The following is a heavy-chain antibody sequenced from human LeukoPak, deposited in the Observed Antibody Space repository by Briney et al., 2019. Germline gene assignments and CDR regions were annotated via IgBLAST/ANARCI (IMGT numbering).Heavy chain of an antibody. J-gene: IGHJ4*02. Sequence: GASAKVSCKASGYTLTSYYMQWVRQAPGQGLEWMGIIDRNGVSTQYAQKFQGRVTMTRDTSTSTFSMELSSLTSEDMAVYYCAISPSGSYSDYWGQGTLVTVSS. V-gene: IGHV1-46*01. CDR1: GYTLTSYY. CDR2: IDRNGVST. D-gene: IGHD1-26*01. CDR3: AISPSGSYSDY.